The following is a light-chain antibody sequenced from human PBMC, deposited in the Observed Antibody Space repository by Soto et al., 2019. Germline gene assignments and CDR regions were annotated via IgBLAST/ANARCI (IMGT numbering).Light chain of an antibody. J-gene: IGLJ2*01. V-gene: IGLV1-51*01. CDR2: DNN. CDR1: TSNIGTNS. CDR3: GTWDSSLSTGV. Sequence: QSLLTQPPSLSAAPRQKVTISCSGSTSNIGTNSVSWYQQLPGTAPKLLIYDNNKRPSGISYRFSASKSGTSATLAITGLQTGDEADYYCGTWDSSLSTGVFSGGTKVNVL.